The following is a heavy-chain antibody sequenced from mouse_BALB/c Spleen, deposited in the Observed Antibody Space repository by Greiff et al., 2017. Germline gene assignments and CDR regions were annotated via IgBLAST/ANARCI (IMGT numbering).Heavy chain of an antibody. J-gene: IGHJ2*01. V-gene: IGHV5-17*02. CDR1: GFTFSSFG. CDR3: ARGSTMITYFDY. D-gene: IGHD2-4*01. Sequence: EVHLVESGGGLVQPGGSRKLSCAASGFTFSSFGMHWVRQAPEKGLEWVAYISSGSSTIYYADTVKGRFTISRDNPKNTLFLQMTSLRSEDTAMYYCARGSTMITYFDYWGQGTTLTVSS. CDR2: ISSGSSTI.